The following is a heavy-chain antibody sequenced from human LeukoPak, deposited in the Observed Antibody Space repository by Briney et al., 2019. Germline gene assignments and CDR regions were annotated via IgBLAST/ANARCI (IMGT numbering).Heavy chain of an antibody. Sequence: SETLSLTCTVSGGSISSYYWSWIRQPPGKGLEWIGYIYYSGSTNYNPSLKSRVTISVDTSKNQFSLKLSSVTAADTAVYYCARVALGIDYWGQGTLATVSS. V-gene: IGHV4-59*01. CDR3: ARVALGIDY. CDR1: GGSISSYY. J-gene: IGHJ4*02. CDR2: IYYSGST.